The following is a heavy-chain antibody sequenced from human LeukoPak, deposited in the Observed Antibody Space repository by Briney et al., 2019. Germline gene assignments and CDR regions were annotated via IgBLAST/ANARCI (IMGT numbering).Heavy chain of an antibody. CDR2: IDYRERT. D-gene: IGHD3-16*01. CDR3: ANYVSGTMRDY. V-gene: IGHV4-39*01. Sequence: SETLSLTCTGSGGSITTSGHYWGWIRQPPGKGLGWIGSIDYRERTTYNPSLKSRVTISADTSRNQFSLKLSSVTATDTAVYYCANYVSGTMRDYWGQGTLVTVSS. CDR1: GGSITTSGHY. J-gene: IGHJ4*02.